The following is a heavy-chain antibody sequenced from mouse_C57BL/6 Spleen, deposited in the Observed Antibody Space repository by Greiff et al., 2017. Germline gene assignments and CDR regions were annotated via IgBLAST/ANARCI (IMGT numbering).Heavy chain of an antibody. D-gene: IGHD4-1*01. V-gene: IGHV1-81*01. CDR1: GYTFTSYG. J-gene: IGHJ2*01. CDR2: IYPRSGNT. CDR3: ARLKLGRDY. Sequence: QVQLQQSGAELARPGASVKLSCKASGYTFTSYGISWVKQRTGQGLEWIGEIYPRSGNTYYNEKFKGKATLTADKSSSTAYMELRSLTSEDSAVYFCARLKLGRDYWGQGTTLTVSS.